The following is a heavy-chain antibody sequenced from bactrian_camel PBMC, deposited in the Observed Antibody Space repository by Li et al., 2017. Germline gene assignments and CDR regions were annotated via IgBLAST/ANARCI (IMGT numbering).Heavy chain of an antibody. V-gene: IGHV3S53*01. CDR3: AAEFSPGWGRQCGLRSGFRY. D-gene: IGHD5*01. CDR1: EFTVSTDC. J-gene: IGHJ6*01. Sequence: HVQLVESGGGSVQAGGSLRLACVASEFTVSTDCMAWFRQVPGREREGVADFDGHGAIKYADSVKGRFTISQDNAKNMVYLQMNSLKPEDTAVYICAAEFSPGWGRQCGLRSGFRYWGQGTQVTVS. CDR2: FDGHGAI.